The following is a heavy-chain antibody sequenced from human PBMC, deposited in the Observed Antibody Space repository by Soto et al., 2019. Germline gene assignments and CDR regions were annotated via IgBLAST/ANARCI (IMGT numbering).Heavy chain of an antibody. V-gene: IGHV3-9*01. Sequence: GGSLRLSCAASGFTFDDYAMHWVRQAPGKGLEWVSGISWNSGSIGYADSVKGRFTISRDNAKNSLYLQMNSLRAEDTALYYCAKGKTLIYDYVWGSYRPPAYFDDWGQGTLVTVSS. D-gene: IGHD3-16*02. CDR2: ISWNSGSI. J-gene: IGHJ4*02. CDR1: GFTFDDYA. CDR3: AKGKTLIYDYVWGSYRPPAYFDD.